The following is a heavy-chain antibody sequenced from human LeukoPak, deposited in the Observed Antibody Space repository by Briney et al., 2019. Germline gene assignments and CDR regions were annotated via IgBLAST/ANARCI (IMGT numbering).Heavy chain of an antibody. CDR3: AKGPDYNFLTPIDY. J-gene: IGHJ4*02. CDR1: GFTFSSYW. D-gene: IGHD3-9*01. Sequence: GGSLRLSCAASGFTFSSYWMSWVRQAPGKGLEWVANIKGDGSEKYYVDSVKGRFSISRDNAKNFLYLQMNSLRVEDMALYYCAKGPDYNFLTPIDYWGQGTLVTVSS. CDR2: IKGDGSEK. V-gene: IGHV3-7*03.